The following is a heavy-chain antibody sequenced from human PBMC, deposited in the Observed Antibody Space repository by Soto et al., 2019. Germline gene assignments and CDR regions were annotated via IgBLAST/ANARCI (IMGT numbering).Heavy chain of an antibody. CDR2: IYYSGST. J-gene: IGHJ6*02. V-gene: IGHV4-59*01. CDR1: GGSISSYY. Sequence: ASETLSLTCTVSGGSISSYYWSWIRQPPGKGLEWIGYIYYSGSTNYNPSLKSRVTISVDTSKNQFSLKLSSVTAADTAVYYCARSIVLVPAARSWGGNYYYYGMDVWGQGTTVTVSS. D-gene: IGHD2-2*01. CDR3: ARSIVLVPAARSWGGNYYYYGMDV.